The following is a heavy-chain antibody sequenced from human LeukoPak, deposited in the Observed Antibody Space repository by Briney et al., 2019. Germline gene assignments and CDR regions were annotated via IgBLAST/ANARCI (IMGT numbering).Heavy chain of an antibody. CDR1: GFTFSSYG. Sequence: PGGSLRLSCAASGFTFSSYGMHWVRQAPGKGLEWVAVIWHDGSNKYYADSVKGRFTISRDNSKNTLYLQMNSLRAEDTAVYYCAKERGYYYDSSGLYPWGQGTLVTVS. J-gene: IGHJ5*02. V-gene: IGHV3-33*06. CDR3: AKERGYYYDSSGLYP. D-gene: IGHD3-22*01. CDR2: IWHDGSNK.